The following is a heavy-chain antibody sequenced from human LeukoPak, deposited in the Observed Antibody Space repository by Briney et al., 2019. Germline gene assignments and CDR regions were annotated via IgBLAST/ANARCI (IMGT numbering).Heavy chain of an antibody. D-gene: IGHD3-22*01. J-gene: IGHJ4*02. CDR3: ARVSRYYDSSGANDY. CDR1: GYTFTGYY. CDR2: INPNSGGT. Sequence: ASVKVSCKASGYTFTGYYMHWVRQAPGQGLEWMGWINPNSGGTNYAQKFQGRVTMTRDTSISTAYIELSRLRSDDTAVYYCARVSRYYDSSGANDYWGQGTLVTVSS. V-gene: IGHV1-2*02.